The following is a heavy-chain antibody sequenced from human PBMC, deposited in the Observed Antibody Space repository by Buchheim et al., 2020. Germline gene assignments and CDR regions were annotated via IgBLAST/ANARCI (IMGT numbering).Heavy chain of an antibody. V-gene: IGHV3-11*06. J-gene: IGHJ6*02. D-gene: IGHD1-26*01. Sequence: QVQLVESGGGLVKPGGSLRLSCAASGFTFSDYYMSWIRQATGKGLEWVSYISSSSSYTNYADSVKGRFTISRDNAKNSLYLQMNSLRADDTAVYYWSIDMGPYSGSYQGYYYYYYGMDVWGQGTT. CDR1: GFTFSDYY. CDR2: ISSSSSYT. CDR3: SIDMGPYSGSYQGYYYYYYGMDV.